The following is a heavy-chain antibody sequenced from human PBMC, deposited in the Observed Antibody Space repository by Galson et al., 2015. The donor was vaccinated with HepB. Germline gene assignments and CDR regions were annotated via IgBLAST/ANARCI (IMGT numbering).Heavy chain of an antibody. CDR3: ARDPEVTPRDDAFDM. J-gene: IGHJ3*02. V-gene: IGHV1-18*01. CDR1: GYTFTGYG. Sequence: SVKVSCKASGYTFTGYGISWVRQAPGQGLEWMGWISGYNGNTNYAHKFRGRLTMTTDTSTSTVYMDLRSLSSDDTAIYYCARDPEVTPRDDAFDMWGQGTMVTVS. CDR2: ISGYNGNT. D-gene: IGHD2-21*02.